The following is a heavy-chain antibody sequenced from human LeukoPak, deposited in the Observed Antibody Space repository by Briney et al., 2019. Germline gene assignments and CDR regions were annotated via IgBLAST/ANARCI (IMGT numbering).Heavy chain of an antibody. Sequence: GGSLRLSCAASGFTFSSYGMSWVRQAPGKGLEWVSAISGSGGSTYYADSVKGRFTISRDNSKNTLYLQMNSLRAEDTAVYYCAKHIVVVTAITPFDYWGQGTLVTVSP. CDR1: GFTFSSYG. D-gene: IGHD2-21*02. CDR2: ISGSGGST. CDR3: AKHIVVVTAITPFDY. J-gene: IGHJ4*02. V-gene: IGHV3-23*01.